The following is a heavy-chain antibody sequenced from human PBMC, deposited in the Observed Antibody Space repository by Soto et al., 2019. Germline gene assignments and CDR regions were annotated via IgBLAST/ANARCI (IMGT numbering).Heavy chain of an antibody. D-gene: IGHD1-26*01. Sequence: QVQLVQSGAEVKKPGASVKVSCKASGYIFTGYYMHWVRRAPGQGLEWMGCISPDNGGIEYAQKFEGRVTMTRDTSTNTAYMDLSGLKSDDTAIYYCARELSVTSVPGKAFDIWGQGTMVSVS. CDR2: ISPDNGGI. V-gene: IGHV1-2*02. J-gene: IGHJ3*02. CDR3: ARELSVTSVPGKAFDI. CDR1: GYIFTGYY.